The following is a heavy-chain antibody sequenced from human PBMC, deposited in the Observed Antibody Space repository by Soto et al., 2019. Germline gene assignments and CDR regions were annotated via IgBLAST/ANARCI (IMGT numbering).Heavy chain of an antibody. Sequence: EVQLVESGGGLVKPGGSLRLSCAASGFIFSSHTMNWVRQAPGRGLEWVSSISATSTYIYYTDSLKGRFTISRDNAYISLYLERNSLRAEDSAIDYCARGWLRDRWVYWGDGTLVTVSS. CDR1: GFIFSSHT. CDR3: ARGWLRDRWVY. D-gene: IGHD5-12*01. V-gene: IGHV3-21*01. J-gene: IGHJ4*01. CDR2: ISATSTYI.